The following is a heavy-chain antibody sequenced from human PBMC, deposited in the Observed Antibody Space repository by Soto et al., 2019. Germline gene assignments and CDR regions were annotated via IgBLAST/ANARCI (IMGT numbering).Heavy chain of an antibody. CDR2: IYYSGNT. V-gene: IGHV4-31*03. CDR3: ARDAPVALGVPNSIDV. D-gene: IGHD3-3*02. J-gene: IGHJ6*02. CDR1: GGSISSGYY. Sequence: NPSETLSLTCTVSGGSISSGYYWSWIRQHPVKGLEWIGYIYYSGNTYYNPSLKSRVSISLDTSKSQFSLKLDSVTAADTAVYYCARDAPVALGVPNSIDVWGQGTKVTVYS.